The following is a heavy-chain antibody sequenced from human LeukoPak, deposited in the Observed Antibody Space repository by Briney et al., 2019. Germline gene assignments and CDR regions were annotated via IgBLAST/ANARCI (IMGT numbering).Heavy chain of an antibody. CDR2: INWNSDSI. D-gene: IGHD3-10*02. J-gene: IGHJ6*04. CDR1: GFTFDDYA. V-gene: IGHV3-9*01. Sequence: GGSLRLSCAASGFTFDDYAMHWVRQAPGKGLEWVSGINWNSDSINYADSVKGRFTISRDNAKNSLYLQMNSLRAEDTAVYYCAELGITMIGGVWGKGTTVTISS. CDR3: AELGITMIGGV.